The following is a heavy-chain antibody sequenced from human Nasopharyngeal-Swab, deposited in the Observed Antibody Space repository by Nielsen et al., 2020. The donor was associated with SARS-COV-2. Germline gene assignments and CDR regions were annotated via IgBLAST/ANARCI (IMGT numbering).Heavy chain of an antibody. D-gene: IGHD2-2*01. Sequence: ASVKVSCQASGYTFTNYGISWVRQAPRQGLDRLGRISPYNGKTNYAQNLQGRVTMTTDTSTSTAYMELRSLTSDDTAVYYCAREMPSSSPDYWGQGTLVTVSS. J-gene: IGHJ4*02. CDR3: AREMPSSSPDY. CDR2: ISPYNGKT. V-gene: IGHV1-18*01. CDR1: GYTFTNYG.